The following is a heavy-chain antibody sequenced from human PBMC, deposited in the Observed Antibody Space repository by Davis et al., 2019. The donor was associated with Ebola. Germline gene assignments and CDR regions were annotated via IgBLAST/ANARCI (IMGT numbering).Heavy chain of an antibody. V-gene: IGHV1-46*01. CDR2: INPSGGST. Sequence: ASVKVSCKASGYTFTSYYMNWVRQAPGQGLEWMGIINPSGGSTSYAQKFQGRVTMTRDTSTSTVYMELSSLRSEDTAVYYCAREPLRVATIVGMDVWGKGTTVTVSS. CDR3: AREPLRVATIVGMDV. CDR1: GYTFTSYY. D-gene: IGHD5-12*01. J-gene: IGHJ6*04.